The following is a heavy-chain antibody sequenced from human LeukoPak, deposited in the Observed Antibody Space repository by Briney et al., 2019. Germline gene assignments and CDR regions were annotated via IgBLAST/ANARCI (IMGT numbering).Heavy chain of an antibody. CDR1: GFTFSDYY. V-gene: IGHV3-11*05. CDR2: ISSSSTST. D-gene: IGHD2-8*01. J-gene: IGHJ4*02. CDR3: AKANGYYFDC. Sequence: PGGSLRLSCAASGFTFSDYYMSWIRRAPGKGLEWISYISSSSTSTNYADSVKGRFTISRDNAKNSLYLQMNSLRAEDTAVYYCAKANGYYFDCWGQGTLVTVSS.